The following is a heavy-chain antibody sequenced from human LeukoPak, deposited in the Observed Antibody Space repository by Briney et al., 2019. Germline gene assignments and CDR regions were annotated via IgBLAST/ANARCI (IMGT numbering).Heavy chain of an antibody. V-gene: IGHV1-8*01. Sequence: ASVKVSCKTSGYTFTSYDINWVRQATGQGLEWMGGMDGSSGKTAYAQKFLGRVTITRNTSISTAYMELSSLTSEDTAVYYCARLYCYASSGYDALDIWGQGTMVTVSS. CDR2: MDGSSGKT. D-gene: IGHD3-22*01. J-gene: IGHJ3*02. CDR1: GYTFTSYD. CDR3: ARLYCYASSGYDALDI.